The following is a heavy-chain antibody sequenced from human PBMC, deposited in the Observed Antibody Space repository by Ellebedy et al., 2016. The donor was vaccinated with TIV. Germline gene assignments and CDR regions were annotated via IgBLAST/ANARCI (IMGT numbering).Heavy chain of an antibody. D-gene: IGHD6-19*01. CDR2: IKQDGSEK. CDR1: GFTFSNYW. J-gene: IGHJ4*02. V-gene: IGHV3-7*01. Sequence: GGSLRLSCAASGFTFSNYWMIWVRQAPGKGLEWVANIKQDGSEKYYVDSVEGRFAISRDNAKNSMYLQMNSLRDEDTAVYYCARDQWLGRAYYFDYWGQGTLLTVSS. CDR3: ARDQWLGRAYYFDY.